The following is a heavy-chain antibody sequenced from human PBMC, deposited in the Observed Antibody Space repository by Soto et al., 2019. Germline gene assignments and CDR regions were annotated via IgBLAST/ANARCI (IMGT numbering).Heavy chain of an antibody. V-gene: IGHV3-23*01. D-gene: IGHD6-13*01. CDR1: GFTFSSHT. CDR3: AKEGRFGSSWPAGDS. J-gene: IGHJ5*01. CDR2: ISGSGTGT. Sequence: PGGSLRLSCAASGFTFSSHTTNWVRQAPGKGLEWVSGISGSGTGTYYAASVKGRFTISRDNSEEAVYLQMSSLAAEDTAVYYCAKEGRFGSSWPAGDSWGQGTLVTVSS.